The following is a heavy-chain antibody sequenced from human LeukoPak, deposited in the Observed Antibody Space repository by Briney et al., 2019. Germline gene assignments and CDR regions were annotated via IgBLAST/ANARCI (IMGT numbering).Heavy chain of an antibody. D-gene: IGHD5-24*01. CDR1: GFTFSSYS. CDR3: ARAREMTKDY. J-gene: IGHJ4*02. Sequence: PGGSLRLSCVASGFTFSSYSMNWVRQAPGKGLEWVSSISSSSSYIYYADSVKGRFTISRDNAKNSLYLQMNSLRAEDTAVYYCARAREMTKDYWGQGTLVTVSS. CDR2: ISSSSSYI. V-gene: IGHV3-21*01.